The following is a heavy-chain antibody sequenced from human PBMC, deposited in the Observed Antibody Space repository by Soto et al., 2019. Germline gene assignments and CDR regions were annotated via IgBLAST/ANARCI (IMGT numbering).Heavy chain of an antibody. CDR3: AHLNSGYDDY. V-gene: IGHV1-69*13. J-gene: IGHJ4*02. Sequence: ASVKVSCKASGGTFSSYAISWVRQAPGQELEWMGGIIPIFGTANYAQKFQGRVTITADESTSTAYMELSSLRSEDTAVYYCAHLNSGYDDYWGQGTLVTVSS. D-gene: IGHD5-12*01. CDR2: IIPIFGTA. CDR1: GGTFSSYA.